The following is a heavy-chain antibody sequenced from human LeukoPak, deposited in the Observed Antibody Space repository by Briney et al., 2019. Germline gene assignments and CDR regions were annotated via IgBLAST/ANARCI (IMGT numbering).Heavy chain of an antibody. CDR2: ISGNGAYT. CDR1: GFSFSTYA. V-gene: IGHV3-23*01. D-gene: IGHD5-18*01. Sequence: GGSLRLSCAASGFSFSTYAMSWVRQAPEKGLEWVSTISGNGAYTNYADSVKGRFTISRDNSKNILYLQMNSLRAEDTALYYCAKSVGYSYGNSWGQGTLVTVSS. J-gene: IGHJ4*02. CDR3: AKSVGYSYGNS.